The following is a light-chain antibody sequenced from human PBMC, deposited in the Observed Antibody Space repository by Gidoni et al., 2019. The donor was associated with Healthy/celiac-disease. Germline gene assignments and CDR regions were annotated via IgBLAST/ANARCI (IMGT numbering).Light chain of an antibody. CDR3: QQSYSTPN. J-gene: IGKJ4*01. Sequence: DIQMTQSPSSLSASVGDRVTITCRASQSISSYLNWYQQKPGKAPKLLIYAASSLQSGVPSRFSGSGSGTDFTLTISSLQPEDFATYYCQQSYSTPNVXGGTKVEIK. V-gene: IGKV1-39*01. CDR1: QSISSY. CDR2: AAS.